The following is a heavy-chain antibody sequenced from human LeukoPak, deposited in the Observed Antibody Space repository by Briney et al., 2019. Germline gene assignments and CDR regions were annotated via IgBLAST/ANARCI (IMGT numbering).Heavy chain of an antibody. V-gene: IGHV4-38-2*02. CDR2: IYHSGSA. Sequence: SETLSLTCAVSGYSISNGYQWAWIRQPPGKTLEWIGSIYHSGSAHYNPPLKSRVTISVDTSNNHFSLRLSSVTAADTAVYHCARDPRWLTPDCTSTSCYENYFDPWGQGTLVTVSS. D-gene: IGHD2-2*01. CDR1: GYSISNGYQ. CDR3: ARDPRWLTPDCTSTSCYENYFDP. J-gene: IGHJ5*02.